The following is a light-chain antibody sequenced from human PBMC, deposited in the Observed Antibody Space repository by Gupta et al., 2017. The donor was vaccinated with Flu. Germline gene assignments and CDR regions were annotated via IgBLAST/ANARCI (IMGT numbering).Light chain of an antibody. CDR2: KTS. Sequence: DIQMTQSPSTLSASVGDRVTITCRASHSIKSRLDWYQQKPRKAPKLLFYKTSNSQSGVPSRFSASGSGTEFTLNLTGFQPDDCETYNSQQFNSFGQGTKLEIK. V-gene: IGKV1-5*03. J-gene: IGKJ2*01. CDR3: QQFNS. CDR1: HSIKSR.